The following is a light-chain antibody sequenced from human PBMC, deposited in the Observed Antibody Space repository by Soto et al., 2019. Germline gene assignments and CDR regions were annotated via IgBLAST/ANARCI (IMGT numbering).Light chain of an antibody. CDR1: QSVSSSY. Sequence: EIVLTQSPGTLSLSPQERATLSCRASQSVSSSYLAWYQQKPGQAPRLLIYGASSRATVIPDRLSGSGSGTDFTLTISRLEPEDCAVYYCHQYSSSPRTFGQGNKREI. CDR2: GAS. J-gene: IGKJ1*01. V-gene: IGKV3-20*01. CDR3: HQYSSSPRT.